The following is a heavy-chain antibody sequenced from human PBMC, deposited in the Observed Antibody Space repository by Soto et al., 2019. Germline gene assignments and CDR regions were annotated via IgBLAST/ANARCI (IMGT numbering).Heavy chain of an antibody. CDR3: ARFGKLKATYCTNGVCQEQRGDYYYYYMDV. Sequence: GGSLRLSCAASGFTFSSYWMSWVRQAPGKGLEWVANIKQDGSEKYYVDSVKGRFTISRDNAKNSLYLQMNSLRAEDTAVYYCARFGKLKATYCTNGVCQEQRGDYYYYYMDVWGKGTTVTVSS. V-gene: IGHV3-7*01. CDR2: IKQDGSEK. CDR1: GFTFSSYW. J-gene: IGHJ6*03. D-gene: IGHD2-8*01.